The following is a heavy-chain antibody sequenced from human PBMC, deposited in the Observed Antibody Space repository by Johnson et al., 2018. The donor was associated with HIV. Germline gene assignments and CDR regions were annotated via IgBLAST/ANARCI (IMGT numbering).Heavy chain of an antibody. CDR1: GFTFSGHG. CDR2: IRYDGSNK. V-gene: IGHV3-30*02. Sequence: QVQLVESGGGMVQPGGSLRLSCAASGFTFSGHGIHWVRQAPGKGLEWVAFIRYDGSNKYHADSVKGRFTISRDNSKNTLYLQMNSLRAEDTAVYYCASFVVVVAATVAFDIWGQGTMVTVSS. J-gene: IGHJ3*02. D-gene: IGHD2-15*01. CDR3: ASFVVVVAATVAFDI.